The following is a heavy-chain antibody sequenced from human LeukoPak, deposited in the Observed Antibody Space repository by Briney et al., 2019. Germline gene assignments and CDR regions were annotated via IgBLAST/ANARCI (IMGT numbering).Heavy chain of an antibody. J-gene: IGHJ4*02. CDR1: GGTFSTHV. V-gene: IGHV1-69*13. CDR2: IIPIFGTA. Sequence: GASVKVSCKASGGTFSTHVISWVRQAPGQGLEWMGGIIPIFGTANYAQKFQGRVTITADESTGTAYMELSSLRSEDTAVYFCARVDFDLSYYFDYWGQGTLVTVSS. D-gene: IGHD3-3*01. CDR3: ARVDFDLSYYFDY.